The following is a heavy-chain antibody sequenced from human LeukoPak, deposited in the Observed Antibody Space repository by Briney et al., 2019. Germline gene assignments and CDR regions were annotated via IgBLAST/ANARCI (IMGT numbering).Heavy chain of an antibody. CDR3: ARDTGWDFISSVDY. CDR1: GYTFPSYY. D-gene: IGHD3-22*01. Sequence: ASVKVSCKTSGYTFPSYYIHWVRQAPGQGLEWMARINPGAGNTNYAPKFQGRVTLTRDTSTATVYMELSSLNSKDTAVYYCARDTGWDFISSVDYWGQGTLVTVSS. V-gene: IGHV1-46*03. CDR2: INPGAGNT. J-gene: IGHJ4*02.